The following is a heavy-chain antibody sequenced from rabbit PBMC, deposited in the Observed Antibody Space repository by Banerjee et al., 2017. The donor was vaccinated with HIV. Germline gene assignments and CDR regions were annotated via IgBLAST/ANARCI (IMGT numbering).Heavy chain of an antibody. CDR3: ATYGSISGDFNL. CDR1: GFDFSSYG. D-gene: IGHD1-1*01. Sequence: QEQLVESGGGLVQPGGSLKLSCKASGFDFSSYGVSWVRQAPGKGLEWIGYIDPIFGSTYYASWVNGRFTISSHNAQNTLYLQLNSLTAADTATYFCATYGSISGDFNLWGPGTLVTVS. J-gene: IGHJ4*01. CDR2: IDPIFGST. V-gene: IGHV1S47*01.